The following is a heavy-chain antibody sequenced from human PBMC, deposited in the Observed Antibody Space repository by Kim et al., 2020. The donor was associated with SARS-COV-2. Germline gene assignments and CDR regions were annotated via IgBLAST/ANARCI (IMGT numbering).Heavy chain of an antibody. V-gene: IGHV3-49*03. D-gene: IGHD3-10*01. J-gene: IGHJ4*02. CDR2: IRSKPSGGTT. Sequence: GGSLRLSCTGSGFTFEDYAMSWFRQAPGKGLEWVGFIRSKPSGGTTEYAASVKGRFTISRDDSESIAHLQMNSLKTEDTAVYYCVKRGGFGGDPDYWGQGTLVTVSS. CDR3: VKRGGFGGDPDY. CDR1: GFTFEDYA.